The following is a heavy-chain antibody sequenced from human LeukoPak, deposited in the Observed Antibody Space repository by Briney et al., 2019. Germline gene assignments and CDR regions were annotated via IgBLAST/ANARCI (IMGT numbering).Heavy chain of an antibody. V-gene: IGHV3-7*01. D-gene: IGHD2-2*01. CDR3: ARALDSSSSRYQAFEY. J-gene: IGHJ4*02. CDR1: GFTFSNYW. Sequence: GGSLRLSCAASGFTFSNYWMSWVRQAPGKGLEWMANIKQDGSEKYYVDSVKGRFTISRDNAENSLYLQMNSLRAEDTAVYYCARALDSSSSRYQAFEYWGQGTLVTVSS. CDR2: IKQDGSEK.